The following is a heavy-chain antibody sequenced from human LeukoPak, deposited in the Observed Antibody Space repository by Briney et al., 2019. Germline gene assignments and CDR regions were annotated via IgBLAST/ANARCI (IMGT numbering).Heavy chain of an antibody. CDR1: GFTFSSYA. Sequence: PGGSLRLSCAASGFTFSSYAMSWVRQAPGKGLEWVSAIGTAGDTYYPGSVKGRFTISRENAKNSLYLQMNSLRAGDTAVYYCARGRPDYDYVWGSYRPNYYYYGMDVWGQGTTVTVSS. CDR3: ARGRPDYDYVWGSYRPNYYYYGMDV. D-gene: IGHD3-16*02. V-gene: IGHV3-13*01. J-gene: IGHJ6*02. CDR2: IGTAGDT.